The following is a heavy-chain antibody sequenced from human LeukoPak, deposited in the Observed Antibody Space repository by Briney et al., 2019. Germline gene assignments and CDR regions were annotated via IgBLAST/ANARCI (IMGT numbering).Heavy chain of an antibody. Sequence: SETLSLTCTVSGGSISSYYWSWIRQPPGKGLEWIGRIYTSGSTNYNPSLKSRVTISVDTSKNQFSLKLSSVTAADTAVYYCARVEDDGSGSYYNSRWFDPWGQGTLVTVSS. V-gene: IGHV4-4*07. CDR3: ARVEDDGSGSYYNSRWFDP. CDR1: GGSISSYY. CDR2: IYTSGST. D-gene: IGHD3-10*01. J-gene: IGHJ5*02.